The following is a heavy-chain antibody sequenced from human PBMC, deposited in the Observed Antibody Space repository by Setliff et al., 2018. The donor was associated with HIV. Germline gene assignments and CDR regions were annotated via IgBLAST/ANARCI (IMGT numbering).Heavy chain of an antibody. D-gene: IGHD6-19*01. V-gene: IGHV1-18*01. Sequence: ASVKVSCKASGHTFTSYGISWVRQATGQGLEWMGWISAYNGNTNYAQQLQGRVTLTTDTSTSTAYMELRSLRSDDTAVYHCARFAVAGTKWSDPWGQGTLVTVSS. J-gene: IGHJ5*02. CDR2: ISAYNGNT. CDR3: ARFAVAGTKWSDP. CDR1: GHTFTSYG.